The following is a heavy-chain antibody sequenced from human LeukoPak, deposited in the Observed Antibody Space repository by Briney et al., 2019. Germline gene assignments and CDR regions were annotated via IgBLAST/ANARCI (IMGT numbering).Heavy chain of an antibody. V-gene: IGHV3-21*01. CDR3: AKAHLLDWLLPFDY. J-gene: IGHJ4*02. Sequence: GGSLRLSCAASGFTFSTYSMNWVRQAPGKGLEWVSSISSSSSYIYYADSVKGRFTISRDNSKNTLYLQMNSLRGEDTGVYYCAKAHLLDWLLPFDYWGQGTLVTVSS. D-gene: IGHD3/OR15-3a*01. CDR2: ISSSSSYI. CDR1: GFTFSTYS.